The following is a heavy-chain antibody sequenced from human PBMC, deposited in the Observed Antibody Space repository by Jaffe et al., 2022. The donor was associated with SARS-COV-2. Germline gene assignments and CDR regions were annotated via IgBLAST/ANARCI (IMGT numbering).Heavy chain of an antibody. Sequence: QITLKESGPTLVKPTQTLTLTCTFSGFSLSTSGVGVGWIRQPPGKALEWLALIYWDDDKRYSPSLKSRLTITKDTSKNQVVLTMTNMDPVDTATYYCAHMYGDYGYYYYYGMDVWGQGTTVTVSS. D-gene: IGHD4-17*01. J-gene: IGHJ6*02. V-gene: IGHV2-5*02. CDR2: IYWDDDK. CDR1: GFSLSTSGVG. CDR3: AHMYGDYGYYYYYGMDV.